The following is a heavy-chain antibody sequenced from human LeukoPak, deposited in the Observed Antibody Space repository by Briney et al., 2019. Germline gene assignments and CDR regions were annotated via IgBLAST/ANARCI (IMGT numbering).Heavy chain of an antibody. CDR2: IRNDGSNK. D-gene: IGHD1/OR15-1a*01. CDR3: ARDRGEQGPGDV. J-gene: IGHJ6*04. Sequence: PGGSLRLSCAASGFTFGDYGMHWVRQSPGKGLEWVAFIRNDGSNKYYADPVKGRFTISRDNSKNTLYLQMNSLRTEDTAVYYCARDRGEQGPGDVWGKGTTVTVSS. CDR1: GFTFGDYG. V-gene: IGHV3-30*02.